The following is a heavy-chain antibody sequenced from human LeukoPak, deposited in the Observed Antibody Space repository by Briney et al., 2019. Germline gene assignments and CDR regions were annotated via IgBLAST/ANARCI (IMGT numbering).Heavy chain of an antibody. V-gene: IGHV4-30-2*01. CDR1: GGSISSGSYY. J-gene: IGHJ4*02. CDR3: ARVEMATISYFDY. D-gene: IGHD5-24*01. Sequence: KPSETLSLTCTVSGGSISSGSYYWSWIRQPPGKGLEWIGYIYHSGSTYYNPSLKSRITISVDRSKNQFSLKLSSVTAADTAVYYCARVEMATISYFDYWGQGTLVTVSS. CDR2: IYHSGST.